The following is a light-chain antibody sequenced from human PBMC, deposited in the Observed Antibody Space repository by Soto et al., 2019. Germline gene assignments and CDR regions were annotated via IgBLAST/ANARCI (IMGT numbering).Light chain of an antibody. Sequence: QSVLTQPASVSGSPGQSITISCTGTTSDVGNYDLVSWYQQYPGKAPKVIIYDVSHRPSGVSSRFSGSKSGNTASLTISGLQAEDEADYYCSSYTGTSAPYVLGTGTKLTVL. CDR1: TSDVGNYDL. J-gene: IGLJ1*01. CDR2: DVS. CDR3: SSYTGTSAPYV. V-gene: IGLV2-14*03.